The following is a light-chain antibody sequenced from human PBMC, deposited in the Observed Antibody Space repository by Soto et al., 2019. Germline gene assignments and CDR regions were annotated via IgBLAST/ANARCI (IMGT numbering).Light chain of an antibody. CDR2: GYT. CDR3: QSYGSDVGAGV. Sequence: QSVLTQPPSVSGAPGQTVTISCAGPSSNLGSNYDVHWYQPFPGTAPKLLIYGYTNRPSAVPDRFSGSKSGTSASLATTGLQSEDEGAYYCQSYGSDVGAGVFGGGTKVTGL. CDR1: SSNLGSNYD. V-gene: IGLV1-40*01. J-gene: IGLJ3*02.